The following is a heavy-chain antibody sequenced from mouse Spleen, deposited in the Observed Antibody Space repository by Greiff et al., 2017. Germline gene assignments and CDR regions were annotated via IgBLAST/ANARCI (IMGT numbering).Heavy chain of an antibody. CDR3: AKRTYGCGYFDV. J-gene: IGHJ1*01. CDR1: GFSFTSYY. V-gene: IGHV1-66*01. D-gene: IGHD1-1*01. Sequence: LVESGPELVQPGASVKISCKASGFSFTSYYIHWVKQRPGQGLEWIGWIYPGSGNTKYHETFKGKVTLTADTSSSTAYIQLSSITYEISAVYCCAKRTYGCGYFDVWGAGTTVTVSS. CDR2: IYPGSGNT.